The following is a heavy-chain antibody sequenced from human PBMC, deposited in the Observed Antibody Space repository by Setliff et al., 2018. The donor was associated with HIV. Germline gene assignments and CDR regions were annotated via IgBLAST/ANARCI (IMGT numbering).Heavy chain of an antibody. Sequence: SETLSLTCTVSGGSISSYYWSWIRQPPGKGLEWIGYIYTSGSTNYNPSLKSRVTISVDTSKNLFSLKLSSVTAADTAVYYCARHGAWDAFDIWGQGTMVTVSS. CDR3: ARHGAWDAFDI. J-gene: IGHJ3*02. D-gene: IGHD2-21*01. CDR1: GGSISSYY. V-gene: IGHV4-4*09. CDR2: IYTSGST.